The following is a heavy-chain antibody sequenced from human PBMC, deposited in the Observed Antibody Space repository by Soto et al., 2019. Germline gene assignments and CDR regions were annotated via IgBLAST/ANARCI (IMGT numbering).Heavy chain of an antibody. CDR2: MWYDGTNK. D-gene: IGHD3-16*01. CDR1: GFTFRIYS. CDR3: ARDATFGTKGGSFDI. Sequence: QAGGSLRLSCAASGFTFRIYSMHWVRQSPGKWLEWVAVMWYDGTNKYYGESVKGRFTISRDNSENTLYLQMNSLRVEDTAVYYCARDATFGTKGGSFDIWGHGXLVTVSS. J-gene: IGHJ3*02. V-gene: IGHV3-33*01.